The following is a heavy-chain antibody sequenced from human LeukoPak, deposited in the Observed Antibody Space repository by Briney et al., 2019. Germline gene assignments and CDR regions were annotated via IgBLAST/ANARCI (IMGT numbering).Heavy chain of an antibody. V-gene: IGHV3-23*01. CDR3: AKDLGLLRFLEGFQPVDY. CDR1: RFTLSSYA. CDR2: ISGSGGSS. Sequence: PGGALRLSRAASRFTLSSYAMSWVRQAPAKGLEWVSVISGSGGSSYYLDSVKGRFNISRDNSKNTLYLQTNSLRAEDTAVYYCAKDLGLLRFLEGFQPVDYWGQGTLVTVSS. D-gene: IGHD3-3*01. J-gene: IGHJ4*02.